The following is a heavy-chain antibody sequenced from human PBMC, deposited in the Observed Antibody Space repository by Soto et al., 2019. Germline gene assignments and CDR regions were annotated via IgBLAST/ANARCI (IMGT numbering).Heavy chain of an antibody. CDR1: GGSISSGGYY. Sequence: PSETLSLTCTVSGGSISSGGYYWSWIRQHPGTGMEWIGYIYYSGSTYYNPSLKSRVTLSVDTSKNQFSLKLSSVTASDTAVYYCARDRGTGSGYYGYYYYGMDVWGQGTTVTVSS. J-gene: IGHJ6*02. V-gene: IGHV4-31*03. CDR3: ARDRGTGSGYYGYYYYGMDV. CDR2: IYYSGST. D-gene: IGHD3-3*01.